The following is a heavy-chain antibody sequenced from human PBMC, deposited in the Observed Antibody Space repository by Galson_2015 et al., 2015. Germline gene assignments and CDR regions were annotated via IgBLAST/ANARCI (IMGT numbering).Heavy chain of an antibody. V-gene: IGHV1-3*01. CDR3: GRETYDFVWWSYPRFDP. Sequence: SVQVCCKASGYIFTSYAMHVGRQAPGQRHEWMGWSNAGNGNTKDSQKFQGRVTITRDVSASTAYKELNSMRSEDTAVYCCGRETYDFVWWSYPRFDPWGQGTLVTVSS. J-gene: IGHJ5*02. CDR2: SNAGNGNT. CDR1: GYIFTSYA. D-gene: IGHD3-16*02.